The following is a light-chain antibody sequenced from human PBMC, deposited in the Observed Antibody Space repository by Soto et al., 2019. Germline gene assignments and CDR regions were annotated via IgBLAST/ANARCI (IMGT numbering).Light chain of an antibody. CDR2: DAS. CDR1: QSVSSY. J-gene: IGKJ5*01. V-gene: IGKV3-11*01. Sequence: VLTQSPSTLSLSPGERATLSCRASQSVSSYLAWYQHKPGQAPRLLMYDASNRATGIPARFSGSGSGTDFTLTISSLEPEDFAVYYCQQRSNWPPAFGQGTRLEIK. CDR3: QQRSNWPPA.